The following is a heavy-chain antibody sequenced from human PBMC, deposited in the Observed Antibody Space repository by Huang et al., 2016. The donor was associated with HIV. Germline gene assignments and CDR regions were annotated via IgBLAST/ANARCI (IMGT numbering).Heavy chain of an antibody. CDR3: ARTYYYDSSGVDPRRAFDI. Sequence: EVQLEESGGGLVKPGGSLRLSCAASGFTFSSYWMHWVRQAPGKELVWVSRSKSDGRSTRYADSVKGRVNISRDNAKNTQYLEVNSLRAEDTAVYYCARTYYYDSSGVDPRRAFDIWCQGTIVTVSS. D-gene: IGHD3-22*01. CDR1: GFTFSSYW. V-gene: IGHV3-74*01. J-gene: IGHJ3*02. CDR2: SKSDGRST.